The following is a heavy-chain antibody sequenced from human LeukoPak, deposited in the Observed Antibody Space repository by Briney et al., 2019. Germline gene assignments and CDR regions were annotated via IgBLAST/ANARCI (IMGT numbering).Heavy chain of an antibody. J-gene: IGHJ5*02. CDR2: INPNSGGT. D-gene: IGHD6-13*01. V-gene: IGHV1-2*02. CDR3: ARGPAAGLGNWFDP. Sequence: GASVKVSCKASGYTFTGYYMHWVRQAPGQGLEWMGWINPNSGGTNYAQKFQGRVTMTRDTSISTAYMELSRLRSDDTAVYNCARGPAAGLGNWFDPWGQGTLVTVSS. CDR1: GYTFTGYY.